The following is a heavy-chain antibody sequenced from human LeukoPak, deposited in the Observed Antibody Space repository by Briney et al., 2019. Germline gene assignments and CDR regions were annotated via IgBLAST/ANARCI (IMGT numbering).Heavy chain of an antibody. D-gene: IGHD6-13*01. CDR1: GGSISSYY. J-gene: IGHJ2*01. Sequence: SETLSLTCTVSGGSISSYYWSWIRQPPGKGLEWIGYIYYSGSTNYNPSLKSRVTISVDTSKNQFSLKLSSVTAADTAVYYCARVHSSSWRSYWYFDLWGRGTLVTVSS. V-gene: IGHV4-59*01. CDR3: ARVHSSSWRSYWYFDL. CDR2: IYYSGST.